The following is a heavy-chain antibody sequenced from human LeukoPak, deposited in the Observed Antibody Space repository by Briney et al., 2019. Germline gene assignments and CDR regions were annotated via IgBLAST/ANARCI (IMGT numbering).Heavy chain of an antibody. CDR2: ISSNGGST. D-gene: IGHD5-24*01. CDR1: GFTFSSYA. Sequence: GGSLRLSCAASGFTFSSYAMQWVRQAPGKGLEYVSAISSNGGSTYYANSVKGKFTISRDNSKNSLYLQMGSLRAEDMAVYYCARVGTGDGYYPNTGGYFDYWGQGTLVTVSS. V-gene: IGHV3-64*01. CDR3: ARVGTGDGYYPNTGGYFDY. J-gene: IGHJ4*02.